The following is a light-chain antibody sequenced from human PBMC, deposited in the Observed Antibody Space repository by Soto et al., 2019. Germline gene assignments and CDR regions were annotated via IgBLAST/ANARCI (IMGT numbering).Light chain of an antibody. Sequence: QSALTQPASVSGSPGQSITISCTGTSSDVGGYNYVSWYQQHPGKAPKLMIYDVSNRPSGISNRFSGSKSGNTASLTIFGLQAEDEADYYFTSYTSSSTVLFGGGTNVTVL. CDR1: SSDVGGYNY. CDR2: DVS. CDR3: TSYTSSSTVL. V-gene: IGLV2-14*01. J-gene: IGLJ3*02.